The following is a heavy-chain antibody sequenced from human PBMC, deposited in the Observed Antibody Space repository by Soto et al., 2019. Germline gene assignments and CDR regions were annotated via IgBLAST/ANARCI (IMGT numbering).Heavy chain of an antibody. D-gene: IGHD3-22*01. CDR2: ISYDGSNK. V-gene: IGHV3-30*18. CDR1: GFTFSSYG. Sequence: QVQLVESGGGVVQPGRSLRLSCAASGFTFSSYGMHWVRQAPGEGLEWVAVISYDGSNKYYADSVKGRFTISRDNSKNKLYLQMNSLRAEDTAVYYCAKDGADPVAYYYDTSSFFDYWGQGTLVTVSS. CDR3: AKDGADPVAYYYDTSSFFDY. J-gene: IGHJ4*02.